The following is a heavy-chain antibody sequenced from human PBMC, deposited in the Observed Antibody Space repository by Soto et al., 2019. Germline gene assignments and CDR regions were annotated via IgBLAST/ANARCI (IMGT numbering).Heavy chain of an antibody. Sequence: EVQLVESGGGLVQPGGSLRLSCAASGFTFSSYWMHWVRQAPGKGLVWVSRINSDGSSTSYADSVKGRFTISRDNAKNTLYLQMNSLRAEDTAVYYCARDPLRFLEWSDNGMAVWGQGTTVTVSS. CDR3: ARDPLRFLEWSDNGMAV. CDR2: INSDGSST. J-gene: IGHJ6*02. D-gene: IGHD3-3*01. V-gene: IGHV3-74*01. CDR1: GFTFSSYW.